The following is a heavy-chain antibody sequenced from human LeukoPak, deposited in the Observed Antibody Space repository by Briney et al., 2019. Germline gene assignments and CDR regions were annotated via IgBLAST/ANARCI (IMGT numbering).Heavy chain of an antibody. CDR1: GYTFTTYY. Sequence: GASVKVSCKPSGYTFTTYYLHWVRQAPGPVLAWMGWINPKNGGTNYAQKFQGRVTMTRDTSINIAYMELSGLTSDDTAVYYCARDPSYSYYTDVWGIGTTVTVSS. CDR2: INPKNGGT. V-gene: IGHV1-2*02. D-gene: IGHD3-10*01. J-gene: IGHJ6*03. CDR3: ARDPSYSYYTDV.